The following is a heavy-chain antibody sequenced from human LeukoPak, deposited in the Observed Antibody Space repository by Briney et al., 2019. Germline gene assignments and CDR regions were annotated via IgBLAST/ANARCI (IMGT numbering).Heavy chain of an antibody. CDR1: GFTFDDYG. CDR3: ARVKGSKWRWGAFDI. Sequence: GGSLRLSCAASGFTFDDYGMSWVRQAPGKGLEWVSGINWNGGSTGYADSVKGRFTISRDNAKNSLYLQMNSLRAEDTALYHCARVKGSKWRWGAFDIWGQGTMVTVSS. J-gene: IGHJ3*02. D-gene: IGHD2-15*01. V-gene: IGHV3-20*01. CDR2: INWNGGST.